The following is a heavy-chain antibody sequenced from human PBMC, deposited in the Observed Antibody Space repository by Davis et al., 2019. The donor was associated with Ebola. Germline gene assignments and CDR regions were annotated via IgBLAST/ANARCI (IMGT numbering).Heavy chain of an antibody. D-gene: IGHD6-13*01. CDR2: IKQDGSEK. CDR3: ARAGTLAAAVDYYYYGMDV. Sequence: GESLKISCAASGFTFSSYWMSWVRQAPGKGLEWVANIKQDGSEKYYVDSVKGRFTISRDNAKNSLYLQMNSLRAEDTAVYYCARAGTLAAAVDYYYYGMDVWGQGTTVTVSS. V-gene: IGHV3-7*01. CDR1: GFTFSSYW. J-gene: IGHJ6*02.